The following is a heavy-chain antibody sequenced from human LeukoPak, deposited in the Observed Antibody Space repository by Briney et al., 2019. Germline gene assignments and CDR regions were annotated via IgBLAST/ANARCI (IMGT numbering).Heavy chain of an antibody. V-gene: IGHV3-7*01. CDR1: GFTFSSYG. J-gene: IGHJ5*02. CDR2: IKEDGSEK. Sequence: GGSLRLSCAASGFTFSSYGMNWVRQAPGKGLEWVANIKEDGSEKYYVDSVKGRFTISRDNAKNSLYLQMSSLRAEDTAVYYCARGGSWFAPWGQGTLVTVSS. CDR3: ARGGSWFAP. D-gene: IGHD3-10*01.